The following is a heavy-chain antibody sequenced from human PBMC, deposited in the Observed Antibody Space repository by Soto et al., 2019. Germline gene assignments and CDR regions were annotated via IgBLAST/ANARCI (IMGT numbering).Heavy chain of an antibody. CDR1: GFIFDDYA. Sequence: GGSLRLSCVASGFIFDDYALHWVRQRPGKGLEWVAGIDWNRATIGYGDSVKGRFTLSRDNARNSVLLEMSRLRNDDSALYYCVKDVGSRHYDFTNFDSWGRGTQVTVS. D-gene: IGHD2-8*01. J-gene: IGHJ4*02. CDR3: VKDVGSRHYDFTNFDS. CDR2: IDWNRATI. V-gene: IGHV3-9*01.